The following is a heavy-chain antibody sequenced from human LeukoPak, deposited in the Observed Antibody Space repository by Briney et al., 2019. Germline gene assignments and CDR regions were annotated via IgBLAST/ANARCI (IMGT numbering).Heavy chain of an antibody. D-gene: IGHD5-18*01. CDR1: GFAFSSSW. J-gene: IGHJ4*02. CDR2: IKQDGSET. CDR3: ARGGLDGWIHLWPSSHFDY. Sequence: GGSLRLSCAASGFAFSSSWMNWVRQAPGKGLVWVANIKQDGSETYYVDSVKGRFTISRDNARNSLYLQMSSLRVEDTAVYYCARGGLDGWIHLWPSSHFDYWGQGTLVTVSS. V-gene: IGHV3-7*01.